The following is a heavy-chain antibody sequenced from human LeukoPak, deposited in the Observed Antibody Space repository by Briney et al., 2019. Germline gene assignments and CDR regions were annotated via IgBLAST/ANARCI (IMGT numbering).Heavy chain of an antibody. Sequence: ASVKVSFKASGYTFTGYYMHWVRQAPGQGLGWMGWINPNSGGTNYAQKFQGRVTMTRDTSISTAYMELSRLRSDDTAVYYCARVSLAGIAAAFDYWGQGTLVTVSS. V-gene: IGHV1-2*02. CDR1: GYTFTGYY. CDR2: INPNSGGT. D-gene: IGHD6-13*01. J-gene: IGHJ4*02. CDR3: ARVSLAGIAAAFDY.